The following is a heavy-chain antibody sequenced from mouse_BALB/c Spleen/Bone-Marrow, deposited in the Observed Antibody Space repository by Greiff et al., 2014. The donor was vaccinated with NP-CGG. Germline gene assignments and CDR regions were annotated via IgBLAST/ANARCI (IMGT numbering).Heavy chain of an antibody. J-gene: IGHJ4*01. CDR2: INPSSGYI. Sequence: QVQLQQSAAELARPGASVKMSCKASGYTFTSYTMHWVKQRPGQGLEWIGYINPSSGYIEYNQKFKDKTTLTADKSSSTAYMQLSSLTSEDSAVYYCARRYGNYDTMDHWGQGTSVTVSS. CDR3: ARRYGNYDTMDH. V-gene: IGHV1-4*02. CDR1: GYTFTSYT. D-gene: IGHD2-1*01.